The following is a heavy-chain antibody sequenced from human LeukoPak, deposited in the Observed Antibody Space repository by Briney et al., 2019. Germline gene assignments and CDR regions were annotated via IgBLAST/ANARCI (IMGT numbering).Heavy chain of an antibody. D-gene: IGHD5-18*01. J-gene: IGHJ4*02. V-gene: IGHV4-39*01. CDR3: ARRDRYSSSQFDH. CDR1: GDSISRSNYY. CDR2: IHYTGST. Sequence: SETLSLTCSVSGDSISRSNYYWGWIRQPPGKGLEWVASIHYTGSTYDNPSLKSRVTMSVDTSKNQFSLKVNSVAATDTAVYYCARRDRYSSSQFDHWGQGTLVTVSS.